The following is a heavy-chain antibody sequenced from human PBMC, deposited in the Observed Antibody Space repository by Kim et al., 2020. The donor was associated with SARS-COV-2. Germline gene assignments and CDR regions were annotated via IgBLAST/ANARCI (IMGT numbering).Heavy chain of an antibody. CDR1: GFTFSNYA. CDR2: ITCDGNGK. D-gene: IGHD2-15*01. CDR3: ASGGEDFVLVVPATLAF. V-gene: IGHV3-30*04. J-gene: IGHJ4*02. Sequence: GGSLRLSCAASGFTFSNYAMNWVRQTPGKGLEWVSAITCDGNGKYYADSVKGRFTFSRDDSKNTLYLQMNSLRAEDTAVYYCASGGEDFVLVVPATLAFWGQGTPGAASS.